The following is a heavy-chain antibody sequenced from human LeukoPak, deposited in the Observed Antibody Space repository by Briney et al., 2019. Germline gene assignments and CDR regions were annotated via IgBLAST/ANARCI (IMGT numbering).Heavy chain of an antibody. CDR3: ARSVGATSDY. J-gene: IGHJ4*02. D-gene: IGHD1-26*01. CDR1: GFTISSNY. V-gene: IGHV3-21*01. CDR2: ISSSSSYI. Sequence: PGGSLRLSCAASGFTISSNYMIWVRQAPGKGLEWVSSISSSSSYIYYADSVKGRFTISRDNAKNSLYLQMNSLRAEDTAVYYCARSVGATSDYWGQGTLVTVSS.